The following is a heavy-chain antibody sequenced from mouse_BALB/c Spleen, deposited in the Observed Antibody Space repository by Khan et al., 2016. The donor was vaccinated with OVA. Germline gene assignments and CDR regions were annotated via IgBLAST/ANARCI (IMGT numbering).Heavy chain of an antibody. CDR1: GFSLSRYN. Sequence: QMQLEESGPGLVAPSQSLSITCTVSGFSLSRYNIHWVRQPPGEGLEWLGMIWGGGGSDYNSTLKSRLSISKDNSKCQVFLKMNSLQTDDTAMYYCARAYYRYDGYCGRDYWGQETSVTVSS. J-gene: IGHJ4*01. D-gene: IGHD2-14*01. CDR3: ARAYYRYDGYCGRDY. V-gene: IGHV2-6-4*01. CDR2: IWGGGGS.